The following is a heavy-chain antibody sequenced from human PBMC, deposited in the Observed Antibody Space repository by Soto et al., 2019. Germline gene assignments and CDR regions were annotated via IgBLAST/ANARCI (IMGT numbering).Heavy chain of an antibody. Sequence: GGSLRLSCAASGFTFSSYAMSWVRQAPGKGLEWVSAISGSGGSTYYADSVKGRFTISRDNSKNTLYLQMNGLRAEDTAVYYCAKDAQTGDYDFWSGYFPAPLYYSGMDVWGQGTTVTVSS. CDR3: AKDAQTGDYDFWSGYFPAPLYYSGMDV. D-gene: IGHD3-3*01. CDR1: GFTFSSYA. CDR2: ISGSGGST. J-gene: IGHJ6*02. V-gene: IGHV3-23*01.